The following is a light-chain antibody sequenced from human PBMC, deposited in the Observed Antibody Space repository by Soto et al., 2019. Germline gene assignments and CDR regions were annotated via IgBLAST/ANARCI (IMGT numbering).Light chain of an antibody. CDR2: EVS. CDR3: SSYTSSSVV. CDR1: SSDVGGYNY. V-gene: IGLV2-14*01. Sequence: QSALTQPASVSGSPGQSITISCTGTSSDVGGYNYVSWYQQHPGKAPKLMIYEVSNRPSGVSNRFSGSKSGNTMSLTFSGLQAEDEADCYCSSYTSSSVVFGGGTKLTVL. J-gene: IGLJ2*01.